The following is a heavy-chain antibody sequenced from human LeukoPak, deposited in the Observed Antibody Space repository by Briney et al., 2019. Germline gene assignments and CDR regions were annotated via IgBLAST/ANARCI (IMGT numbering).Heavy chain of an antibody. CDR1: GFTFSNYA. CDR2: MSSGSRYI. Sequence: GGSLRPSCAASGFTFSNYAMTWVRQAPGKGLEWVSSMSSGSRYIYYADSVRGRFTISRDNAKNSLYLLMNSLRAEDTAVYYCTRDRPTGASRVFVVQWGQGTLVTVSS. J-gene: IGHJ4*02. V-gene: IGHV3-21*01. CDR3: TRDRPTGASRVFVVQ. D-gene: IGHD3-3*01.